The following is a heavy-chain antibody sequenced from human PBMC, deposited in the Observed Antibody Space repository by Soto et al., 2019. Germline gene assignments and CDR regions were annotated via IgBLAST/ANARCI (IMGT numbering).Heavy chain of an antibody. V-gene: IGHV3-33*01. CDR1: GFTFSNSG. CDR3: ARGNWKYGYFDF. Sequence: QVQLVESGGGVVQPGRSLRLSCAASGFTFSNSGMHWVRQAPGKGLEWVAVVWYDGSYKYNADSVKGRVTISRDHSKNTLYLQMSNLRAEDTAVYYCARGNWKYGYFDFWGQGTLVTVSS. D-gene: IGHD1-7*01. J-gene: IGHJ4*02. CDR2: VWYDGSYK.